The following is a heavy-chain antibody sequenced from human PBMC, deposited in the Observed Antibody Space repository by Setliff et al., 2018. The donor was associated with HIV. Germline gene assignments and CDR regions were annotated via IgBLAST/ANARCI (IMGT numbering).Heavy chain of an antibody. CDR1: GFTFSSYA. V-gene: IGHV3-30-3*01. Sequence: PGGSLRLSCAASGFTFSSYAMHWVRQAPGKGLEWVAVISYDGSNKYYADSVKGRFTISRDNSKNTLYLQMNSLRAEDTAVYYCATDSGYDFDPWDAFDIWGQGTMVTVSS. J-gene: IGHJ3*02. CDR3: ATDSGYDFDPWDAFDI. CDR2: ISYDGSNK. D-gene: IGHD5-12*01.